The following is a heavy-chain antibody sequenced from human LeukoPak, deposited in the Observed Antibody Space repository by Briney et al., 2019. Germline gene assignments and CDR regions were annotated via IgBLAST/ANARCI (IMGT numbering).Heavy chain of an antibody. CDR3: ARDGGNWNDVLGAFDI. CDR2: ISAYNGVT. V-gene: IGHV1-18*01. CDR1: GYTFTSHG. J-gene: IGHJ3*02. D-gene: IGHD1-1*01. Sequence: ASVKVSCKASGYTFTSHGISWVRQAPGQGLEWMGWISAYNGVTDSAENLQGRLTMTTDTSTRTAYMELRSLRSDDTAVYYCARDGGNWNDVLGAFDIWGQGTMVTVSS.